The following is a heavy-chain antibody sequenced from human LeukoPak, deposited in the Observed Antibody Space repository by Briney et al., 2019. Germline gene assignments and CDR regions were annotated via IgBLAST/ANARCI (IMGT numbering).Heavy chain of an antibody. D-gene: IGHD6-13*01. V-gene: IGHV3-74*01. CDR2: ISGDGTTT. CDR3: TRVRSSSWYDY. J-gene: IGHJ4*02. Sequence: GGSLRLSCATSGFTFSTSWMHWVRQAPGKGLVWVSRISGDGTTTTYEDSVKGRFTISRDNAKNTLFLQMNSLRVDDTAVYYCTRVRSSSWYDYWGQGALATVSS. CDR1: GFTFSTSW.